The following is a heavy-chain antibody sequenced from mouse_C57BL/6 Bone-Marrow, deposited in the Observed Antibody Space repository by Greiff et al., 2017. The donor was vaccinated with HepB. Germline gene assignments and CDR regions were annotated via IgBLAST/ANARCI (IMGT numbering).Heavy chain of an antibody. CDR2: IGPGSGST. J-gene: IGHJ4*01. CDR1: GYTFTDYY. V-gene: IGHV1-77*01. D-gene: IGHD2-5*01. CDR3: ARRRAYYSNYDAMDY. Sequence: VKLQQSVAELVKPGASVKISCKASGYTFTDYYINWVKQRPGQGLEWIGKIGPGSGSTYYNEKFKGKATLTADKSSSTAYMQLSSLTSEDSAVYFCARRRAYYSNYDAMDYWGQGTSVTVSS.